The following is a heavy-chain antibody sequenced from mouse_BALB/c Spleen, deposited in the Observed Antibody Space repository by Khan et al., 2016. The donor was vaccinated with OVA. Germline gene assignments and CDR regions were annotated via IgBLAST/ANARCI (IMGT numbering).Heavy chain of an antibody. J-gene: IGHJ3*01. D-gene: IGHD1-1*02. V-gene: IGHV1S137*01. CDR3: ARGWGGERFLY. CDR1: GYTFTDFT. CDR2: ISTYYGDA. Sequence: QVHVKQSGAELVRPGVSVKISCKGSGYTFTDFTMHWVKQSHAMSLEWIGVISTYYGDADYNQKFKGKATMTVDKSSNTAYMDLARLTSEDSAIYYCARGWGGERFLYWGQGTLVTVSA.